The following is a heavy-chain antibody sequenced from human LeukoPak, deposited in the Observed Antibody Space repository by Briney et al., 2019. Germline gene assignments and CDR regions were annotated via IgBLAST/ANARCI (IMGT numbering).Heavy chain of an antibody. J-gene: IGHJ4*02. CDR1: GDSISSYY. CDR3: ARHRYAPDY. Sequence: PSETLSLTCTVSGDSISSYYWSWIRQPPGKGLEWIGYIYYSGSTKYNPSLKSRITISVDTSKNQFSLKLSSVTAADTAVYYCARHRYAPDYWGQGTLVTVSS. D-gene: IGHD2-8*01. CDR2: IYYSGST. V-gene: IGHV4-59*08.